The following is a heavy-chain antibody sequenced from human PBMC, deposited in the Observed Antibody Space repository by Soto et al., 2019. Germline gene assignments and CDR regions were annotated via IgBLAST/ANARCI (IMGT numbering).Heavy chain of an antibody. CDR1: GGSISSYY. Sequence: SETLFLTCTVSGGSISSYYWSWIRQPPGKGLEWIGYIYYSGSTNYNPSLKSRVTISVDTSKNQFSLKLSSVTAADTAVYYCARAFGGWNWFDPWGQGTLVTVSS. V-gene: IGHV4-59*01. CDR2: IYYSGST. J-gene: IGHJ5*02. D-gene: IGHD6-19*01. CDR3: ARAFGGWNWFDP.